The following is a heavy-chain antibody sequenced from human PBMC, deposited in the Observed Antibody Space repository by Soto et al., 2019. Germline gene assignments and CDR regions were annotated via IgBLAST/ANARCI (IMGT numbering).Heavy chain of an antibody. V-gene: IGHV1-8*01. CDR1: GYTFTSYD. Sequence: GASVKVSCKASGYTFTSYDINWVRQATGQGLEWMGWMNPNSGNTGYAQKFQGRVTMTTDTSTKTAYMELRSLRSDDTAMYYCARGGYYDSSGSRNYHYYGMNVWGQGTTVTVSS. CDR3: ARGGYYDSSGSRNYHYYGMNV. J-gene: IGHJ6*02. D-gene: IGHD3-22*01. CDR2: MNPNSGNT.